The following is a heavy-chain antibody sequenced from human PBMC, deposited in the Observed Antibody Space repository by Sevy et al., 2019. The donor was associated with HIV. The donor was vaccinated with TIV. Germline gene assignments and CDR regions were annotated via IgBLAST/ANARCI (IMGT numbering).Heavy chain of an antibody. J-gene: IGHJ6*03. D-gene: IGHD1-26*01. CDR1: GGTFSSYA. CDR3: ARDKLGGSSLYYYYYMDV. CDR2: IIPIFGTA. V-gene: IGHV1-69*13. Sequence: ASVKVSCKASGGTFSSYAISWVRQAPGQGLEWMGRIIPIFGTANYAQKFQGRVTITADESTSTAYMELSSLRSEDTAVYYCARDKLGGSSLYYYYYMDVWGKGTTVTVSS.